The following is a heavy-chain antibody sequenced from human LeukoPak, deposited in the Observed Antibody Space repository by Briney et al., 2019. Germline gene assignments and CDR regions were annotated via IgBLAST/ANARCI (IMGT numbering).Heavy chain of an antibody. J-gene: IGHJ4*02. D-gene: IGHD3-22*01. Sequence: GESLKISCKGSGYSFTNYWIGWVRQMPGKGLEWMGIIYPGGSDTRYSPSFQGQVTISADKSISTAYLQWSSLKASDTAMYYCARLLWGDSSGFYPLYFDYWGQGTLVTVSS. CDR3: ARLLWGDSSGFYPLYFDY. V-gene: IGHV5-51*01. CDR2: IYPGGSDT. CDR1: GYSFTNYW.